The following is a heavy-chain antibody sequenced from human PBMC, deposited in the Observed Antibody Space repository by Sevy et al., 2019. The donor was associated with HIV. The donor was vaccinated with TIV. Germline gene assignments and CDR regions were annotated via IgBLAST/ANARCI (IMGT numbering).Heavy chain of an antibody. CDR1: GGSITSLY. CDR3: AGENALCRGDA. CDR2: INYNGHI. J-gene: IGHJ5*02. Sequence: SETLSLTCTVSGGSITSLYWNWIRQPPGKGLEWIANINYNGHINYNPSLKSRVTLSLDSSKNQFSQRLSSVNAADTAMYYWAGENALCRGDAWGQGTLVTVSS. V-gene: IGHV4-59*08. D-gene: IGHD2-21*01.